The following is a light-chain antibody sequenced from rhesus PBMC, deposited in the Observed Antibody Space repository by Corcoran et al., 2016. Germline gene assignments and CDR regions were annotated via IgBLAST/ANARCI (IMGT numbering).Light chain of an antibody. J-gene: IGKJ1*01. V-gene: IGKV1-25*01. CDR3: QHYYSTPWT. CDR2: EAS. Sequence: DIQMTQSPSSLSASVGDRVTITCRASQGITNDLAWYQQKPGETPKLLIYEASSLQTGIPSRFSGSGSGADFTLTISSLQSEGFATYYCQHYYSTPWTFGQGTKVEIK. CDR1: QGITND.